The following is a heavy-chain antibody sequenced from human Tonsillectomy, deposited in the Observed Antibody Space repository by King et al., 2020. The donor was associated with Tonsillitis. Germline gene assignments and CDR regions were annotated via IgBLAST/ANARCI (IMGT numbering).Heavy chain of an antibody. V-gene: IGHV1-69*01. CDR1: GGSFINHA. CDR3: AGGKLEDSSGYLARDGFDT. Sequence: QVQLVQSGAEVKKPGSSVTVSCTASGGSFINHAFSWVRQAPGQGLEWMGGIIPLFGTPKYAQKFQGRVTITEDEYTGTGYMELSSLRSDDTAVYYCAGGKLEDSSGYLARDGFDTWGQGTMVTVSS. D-gene: IGHD3-22*01. J-gene: IGHJ3*02. CDR2: IIPLFGTP.